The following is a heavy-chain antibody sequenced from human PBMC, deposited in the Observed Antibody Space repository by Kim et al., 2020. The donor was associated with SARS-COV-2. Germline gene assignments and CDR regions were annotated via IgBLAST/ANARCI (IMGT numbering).Heavy chain of an antibody. CDR3: TTGNPIVVVLYYYYYYGMDV. CDR2: IKSKTDGGTT. CDR1: GFTFSNAW. Sequence: GGSLRLSCAASGFTFSNAWMSWVRQAPGKGLEWVGRIKSKTDGGTTDYAAPVKGRFTISRDDSKNTLYLQMNSLKTEDTAVYYCTTGNPIVVVLYYYYYYGMDVWGQGTTVTVSS. J-gene: IGHJ6*02. D-gene: IGHD2-2*01. V-gene: IGHV3-15*01.